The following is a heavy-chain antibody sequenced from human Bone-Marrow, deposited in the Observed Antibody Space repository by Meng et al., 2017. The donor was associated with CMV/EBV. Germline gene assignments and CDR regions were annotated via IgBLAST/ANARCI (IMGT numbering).Heavy chain of an antibody. D-gene: IGHD2-2*01. CDR2: ISSSISTI. CDR1: GFTFSSYS. J-gene: IGHJ4*02. CDR3: TTESTLIWTADIVVVPAAPFDY. V-gene: IGHV3-48*04. Sequence: GGSLRLSCAASGFTFSSYSMNWVRQAPGKGLEWVSYISSSISTIYYADSVKGRFTISRDNAKNSLYLQMNSLKTEDTAVYYCTTESTLIWTADIVVVPAAPFDYWGQGTLVTVSS.